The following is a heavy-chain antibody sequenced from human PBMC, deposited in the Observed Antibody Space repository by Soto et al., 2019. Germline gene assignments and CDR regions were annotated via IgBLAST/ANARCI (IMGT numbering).Heavy chain of an antibody. CDR2: LIPYNGDR. V-gene: IGHV1-18*01. Sequence: ASVKVSCKASGYTFTSYGISWVRQAPGQGLEWMGLLIPYNGDRIYAQKFQGRVVLTTDTATNTAYMELGSLRSDDTAVYYCVRDASSGYRGWWDPWGQGTLVTAPQ. J-gene: IGHJ5*02. CDR1: GYTFTSYG. D-gene: IGHD5-12*01. CDR3: VRDASSGYRGWWDP.